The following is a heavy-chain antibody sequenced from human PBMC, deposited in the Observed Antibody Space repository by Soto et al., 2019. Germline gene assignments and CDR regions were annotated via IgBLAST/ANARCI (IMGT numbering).Heavy chain of an antibody. J-gene: IGHJ4*02. V-gene: IGHV3-30-3*01. D-gene: IGHD1-26*01. CDR3: ARYYTSPEH. Sequence: QVQLVESGGGVVQPGRSLRLSCAASGFTFSSYAMHWVRQAPGKGLEWVAVISYDGSNKYYADSVKGRFTISRDNSKDTLYLQMNRLRAEDTAGYYWARYYTSPEHWGQGTLVTVSS. CDR2: ISYDGSNK. CDR1: GFTFSSYA.